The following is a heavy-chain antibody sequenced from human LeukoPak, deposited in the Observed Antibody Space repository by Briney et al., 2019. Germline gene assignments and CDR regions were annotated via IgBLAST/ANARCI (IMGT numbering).Heavy chain of an antibody. D-gene: IGHD3-3*01. CDR2: IKSKTDGGTT. Sequence: PGGSLRLSCAASGFTFSTYWMSWVRQAPGKGLEWVGRIKSKTDGGTTDYAAPVKGRFTISRDDSKNTLYLQMNSLKTEDTAVYYCTTEYYDFWSGYSDYWGQGTLVTVSS. CDR1: GFTFSTYW. V-gene: IGHV3-15*01. J-gene: IGHJ4*02. CDR3: TTEYYDFWSGYSDY.